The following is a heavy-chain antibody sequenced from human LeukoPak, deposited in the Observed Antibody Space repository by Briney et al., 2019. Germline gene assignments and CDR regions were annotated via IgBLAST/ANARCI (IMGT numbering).Heavy chain of an antibody. J-gene: IGHJ5*02. Sequence: SVKVSCKASGYTFTSYYMHWVRQAPGQGLEWMGIINPRGGSTSYAQKFQGRVTMTRDTSTSTVYMELSSLRSEDTAVYYSARGIVVVPAAMGLSWFDPWGQGTLVTVSS. CDR1: GYTFTSYY. CDR3: ARGIVVVPAAMGLSWFDP. CDR2: INPRGGST. V-gene: IGHV1-46*03. D-gene: IGHD2-2*01.